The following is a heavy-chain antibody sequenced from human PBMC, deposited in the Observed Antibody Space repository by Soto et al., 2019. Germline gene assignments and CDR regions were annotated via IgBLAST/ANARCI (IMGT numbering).Heavy chain of an antibody. CDR1: GGSISSYY. J-gene: IGHJ4*02. V-gene: IGHV4-59*01. CDR3: ARAWGRVFDY. D-gene: IGHD3-16*01. CDR2: IYYSGST. Sequence: QVQLQESGPGLVKPSETLSLTCTVSGGSISSYYWSWIRQPPGKGLEWIGYIYYSGSTNYNPSLKSLVTTPVDTSKNQFSQKLSSVTGADTAVYYCARAWGRVFDYWGQGTLVTVSS.